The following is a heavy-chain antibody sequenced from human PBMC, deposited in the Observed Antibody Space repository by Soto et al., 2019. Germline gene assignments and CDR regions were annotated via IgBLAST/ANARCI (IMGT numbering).Heavy chain of an antibody. Sequence: EVQVVESGGGLVQPGGSLRLSCAVSGFTVRNNYMSWVRQAPGKGLEWVSVIYSDGTTHYADSVKGRFTISRHNSKNTVNLQMDNLRAEDTAVYYCARDLSSCGGDCAADYWGQGTLVTVSS. CDR1: GFTVRNNY. V-gene: IGHV3-53*04. CDR2: IYSDGTT. CDR3: ARDLSSCGGDCAADY. D-gene: IGHD2-21*02. J-gene: IGHJ4*02.